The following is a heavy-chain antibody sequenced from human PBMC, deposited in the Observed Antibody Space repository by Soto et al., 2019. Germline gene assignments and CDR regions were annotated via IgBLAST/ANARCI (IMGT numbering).Heavy chain of an antibody. CDR1: GYTLTEFS. Sequence: QVQLVQSGAEVKKPGASVKVSCKVSGYTLTEFSMHWVRQAPGKGLEWMGGFDPEDGETIYAQKFKGRVTMTEDTSTDTVYMALSSMRSEDTAVYYCATVWLELRGDYWGQGTLVTVAS. J-gene: IGHJ4*02. CDR2: FDPEDGET. D-gene: IGHD1-7*01. V-gene: IGHV1-24*01. CDR3: ATVWLELRGDY.